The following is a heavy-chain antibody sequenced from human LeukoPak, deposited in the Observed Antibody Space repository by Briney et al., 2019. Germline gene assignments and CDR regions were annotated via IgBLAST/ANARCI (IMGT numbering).Heavy chain of an antibody. J-gene: IGHJ5*02. CDR3: ARSGTFWSGYYTPRTWFDP. CDR1: GGSFSGYY. D-gene: IGHD3-3*01. Sequence: SETLSLTCAVYGGSFSGYYWSWIRQPPGKGLEWIGEINHSGSTNYNPSLKSRVTISVDTSKNQFSLKLSSVTAADTAVYYCARSGTFWSGYYTPRTWFDPWGQGTPVTVSS. CDR2: INHSGST. V-gene: IGHV4-34*01.